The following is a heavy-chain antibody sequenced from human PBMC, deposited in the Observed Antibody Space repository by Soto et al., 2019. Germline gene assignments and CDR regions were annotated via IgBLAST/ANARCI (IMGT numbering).Heavy chain of an antibody. CDR2: IFYSGST. CDR3: ARSADIYTTAATY. V-gene: IGHV4-59*01. CDR1: GVSISSYY. Sequence: SETLSLTCTVSGVSISSYYWSWIRQPPGKGLEWIGSIFYSGSTSYNPSLIYRATISVDTSKNQFSLKLTSVTAADTAVYYCARSADIYTTAATYWGQGTLVTVSS. J-gene: IGHJ4*02. D-gene: IGHD1-26*01.